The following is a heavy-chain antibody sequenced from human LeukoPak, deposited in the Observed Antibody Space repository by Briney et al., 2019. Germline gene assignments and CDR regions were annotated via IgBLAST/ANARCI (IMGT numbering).Heavy chain of an antibody. V-gene: IGHV4-30-4*01. CDR2: IYYSGSA. CDR1: GGSISSGDYY. J-gene: IGHJ4*02. Sequence: SETLSLTCTVSGGSISSGDYYWSWIRQPPGKGLEWIGYIYYSGSAYYNPSLKSRVTISVDTSKNQFSLKLSSVTAADTAVYYCARGQTTSFDYWGQGTLVTVSS. D-gene: IGHD4-11*01. CDR3: ARGQTTSFDY.